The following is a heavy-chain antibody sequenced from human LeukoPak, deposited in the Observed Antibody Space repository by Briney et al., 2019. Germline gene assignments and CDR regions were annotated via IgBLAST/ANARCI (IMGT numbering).Heavy chain of an antibody. V-gene: IGHV1-69*04. CDR3: ARGFPQQLAD. CDR1: GGTFSSYA. D-gene: IGHD6-13*01. Sequence: SVKVSCKASGGTFSSYAISWVRQAPGQGLEWMGRIIPILGIANYAQKFQGRVTITTDESTSTAYMELSSLRSEDTAVYYCARGFPQQLADWGQGTLVTVSS. CDR2: IIPILGIA. J-gene: IGHJ4*02.